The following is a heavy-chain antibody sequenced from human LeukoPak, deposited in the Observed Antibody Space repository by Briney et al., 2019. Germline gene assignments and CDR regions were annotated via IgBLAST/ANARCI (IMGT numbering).Heavy chain of an antibody. CDR3: AKDYCSGGSCYSGVPDY. Sequence: PGGSLRLSCAASGFTFSSYAMSWVRQAPGKGLEWVSAISGSGGSTYYAGSVKGRFTISRDNSKNTLYLQMNSLRAEDTAVYYCAKDYCSGGSCYSGVPDYWGQGTLVTVSS. CDR1: GFTFSSYA. J-gene: IGHJ4*02. CDR2: ISGSGGST. V-gene: IGHV3-23*01. D-gene: IGHD2-15*01.